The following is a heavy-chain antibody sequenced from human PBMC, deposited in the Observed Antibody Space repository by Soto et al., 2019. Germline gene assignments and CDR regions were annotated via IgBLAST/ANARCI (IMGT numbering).Heavy chain of an antibody. CDR2: ISGSGGST. D-gene: IGHD3-22*01. CDR3: AKDGSKDYYDSSGYYPYWYFDL. J-gene: IGHJ2*01. Sequence: EVQLLESGGGLVQPGGSLRLSCAASGFTFSSYAMSWVRQAPGKGLEWVSAISGSGGSTYYADSVKGRFTISRDNSKNTLYLQMSSLRAEDTAVYYCAKDGSKDYYDSSGYYPYWYFDLLGRGTLVTVSS. CDR1: GFTFSSYA. V-gene: IGHV3-23*01.